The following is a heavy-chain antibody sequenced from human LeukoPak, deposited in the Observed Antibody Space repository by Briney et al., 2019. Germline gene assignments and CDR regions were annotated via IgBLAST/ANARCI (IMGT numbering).Heavy chain of an antibody. D-gene: IGHD2-2*02. J-gene: IGHJ4*02. CDR1: GFTFSSYW. CDR2: IKQDGSEK. V-gene: IGHV3-7*01. CDR3: ARLVGYCSSTSCYTFDY. Sequence: GGSLRLSCAASGFTFSSYWMSRVRQAPGKGLEWVANIKQDGSEKYYVDSVKGRFTISRDNAKNSLYLQMNSLRAEDTAVYYCARLVGYCSSTSCYTFDYWGQGTLVTVSS.